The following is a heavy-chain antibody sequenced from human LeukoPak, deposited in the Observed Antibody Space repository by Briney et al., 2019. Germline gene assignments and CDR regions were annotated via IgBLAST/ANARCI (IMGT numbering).Heavy chain of an antibody. CDR3: ARRRGDYGLVDWFDP. V-gene: IGHV7-4-1*02. CDR1: GDTFINYA. Sequence: ASVKVSCKASGDTFINYAFSWVRQAPGQGLEWMGWINTNTGNPTYAQGFTGRFVFSLDTSVSTAYLQISSLKAEDTAVYYCARRRGDYGLVDWFDPWGQGTLVTVSS. J-gene: IGHJ5*02. CDR2: INTNTGNP. D-gene: IGHD4-17*01.